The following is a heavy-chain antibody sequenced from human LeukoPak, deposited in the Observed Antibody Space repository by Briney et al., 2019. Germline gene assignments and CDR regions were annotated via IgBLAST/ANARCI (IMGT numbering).Heavy chain of an antibody. CDR2: ISAYNGNT. CDR3: ARGGDGDILTGLVFDY. D-gene: IGHD3-9*01. V-gene: IGHV1-18*01. J-gene: IGHJ4*02. Sequence: ASVKVSCKASGCRFTSYGISWVRQAPGQGLEWMGWISAYNGNTNYAQKLQGRVTMTTDTSTSTAYMELRSLRSDDTAVYYCARGGDGDILTGLVFDYWGQGTLVTVPS. CDR1: GCRFTSYG.